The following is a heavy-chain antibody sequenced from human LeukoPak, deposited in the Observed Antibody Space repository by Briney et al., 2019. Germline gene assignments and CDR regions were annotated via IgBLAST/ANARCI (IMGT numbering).Heavy chain of an antibody. CDR3: ARGHLPGRWRLRFDMDV. J-gene: IGHJ6*03. V-gene: IGHV4-61*01. D-gene: IGHD5-12*01. CDR1: GYSISSGYY. CDR2: IYYSGST. Sequence: SETLSLTCTVSGYSISSGYYWAWIRQPPGKGLEWIGYIYYSGSTNYNPSLKSRVTISVDTSENQFSLKLSSVTAADTAVYYCARGHLPGRWRLRFDMDVWGKGTTVTVSS.